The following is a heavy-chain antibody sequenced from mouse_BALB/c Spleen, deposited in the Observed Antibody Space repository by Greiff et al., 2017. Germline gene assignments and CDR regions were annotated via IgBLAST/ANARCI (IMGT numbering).Heavy chain of an antibody. CDR2: ISSGSSTI. CDR3: AITTVVSPFAY. Sequence: EVQLVESGGGLVQPGGSRKLSCAASGFTFSSFGMHWVRQAPEQGLEWVAYISSGSSTIYYADTVKGRFTISRDNPKNTLFLQMTSLRSEDTAMYYCAITTVVSPFAYWGQGTLVTVSA. J-gene: IGHJ3*01. D-gene: IGHD1-1*01. CDR1: GFTFSSFG. V-gene: IGHV5-17*02.